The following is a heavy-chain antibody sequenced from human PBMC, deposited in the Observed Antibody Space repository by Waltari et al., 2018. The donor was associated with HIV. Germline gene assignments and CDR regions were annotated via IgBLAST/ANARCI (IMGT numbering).Heavy chain of an antibody. D-gene: IGHD3-3*01. Sequence: EVELVESGGGLVQPGGSLRLSCAASRFNFSNYWIYWVRQVPGKGLVCVSGVNGDAGSTDYADSVRGRFTISRDNAKNTVFLQMDSLRAEDTAVYYCTRAVFWSTFFSDNFFDYWGQGTPLTVSS. V-gene: IGHV3-74*01. CDR1: RFNFSNYW. CDR3: TRAVFWSTFFSDNFFDY. CDR2: VNGDAGST. J-gene: IGHJ4*02.